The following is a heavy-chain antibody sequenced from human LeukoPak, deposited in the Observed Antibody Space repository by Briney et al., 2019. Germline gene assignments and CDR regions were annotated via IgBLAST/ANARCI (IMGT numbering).Heavy chain of an antibody. CDR1: GFTFSSYW. V-gene: IGHV3-74*01. CDR3: AREVGSGWYAYYYYGMDV. D-gene: IGHD6-19*01. CDR2: INSDGSST. Sequence: GGSLRLSCAASGFTFSSYWTHWVRHAPGKGLVWVSRINSDGSSTNYADSVKGRFTISRDNAKNTLYLQVKSLRAEDTAVYYCAREVGSGWYAYYYYGMDVWGQGTTVTVSS. J-gene: IGHJ6*02.